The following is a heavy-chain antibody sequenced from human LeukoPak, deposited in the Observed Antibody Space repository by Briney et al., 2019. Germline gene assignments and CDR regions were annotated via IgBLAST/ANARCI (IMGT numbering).Heavy chain of an antibody. CDR3: ARDANIAAAFDY. V-gene: IGHV4-61*02. CDR1: GGSISSGSYY. J-gene: IGHJ4*02. CDR2: IYTSGST. Sequence: SSETLSLTCTVSGGSISSGSYYWSWIRQPAGKGLEWIGRIYTSGSTNYNPSLKSRVTISVDTSKNQFSLKLSSVTAADTAVYYCARDANIAAAFDYWGQGTLVTVSS. D-gene: IGHD6-13*01.